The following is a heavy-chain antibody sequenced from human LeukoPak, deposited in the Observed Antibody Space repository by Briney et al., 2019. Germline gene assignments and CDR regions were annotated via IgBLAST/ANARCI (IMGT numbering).Heavy chain of an antibody. D-gene: IGHD2-2*01. Sequence: EASETLSLTCAVYGGSFGGYYWSWIRQPPGKGLEWIGEINHSGSTNYNPSLKSRVTISVDTSKNQFSLKLSSVTAADTAVYYCARVSIVVVPAAIGYYYYMDVWGKGTTVTVSS. CDR2: INHSGST. J-gene: IGHJ6*03. CDR1: GGSFGGYY. V-gene: IGHV4-34*01. CDR3: ARVSIVVVPAAIGYYYYMDV.